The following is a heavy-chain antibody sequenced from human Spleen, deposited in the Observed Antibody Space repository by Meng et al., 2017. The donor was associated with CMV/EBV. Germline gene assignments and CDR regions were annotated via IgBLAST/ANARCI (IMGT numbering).Heavy chain of an antibody. Sequence: GESLKISCAASGFTFTRYTMNWVRQAPGKGLEWLSYITGYNLIHYADSVKGRFTVSRDNARNSLYLQMNSLRVDDTAIYYCARDRDEAIRADPFDIWGQGTVVTVSS. CDR2: ITGYNLI. D-gene: IGHD2-2*01. CDR1: GFTFTRYT. V-gene: IGHV3-48*04. CDR3: ARDRDEAIRADPFDI. J-gene: IGHJ3*02.